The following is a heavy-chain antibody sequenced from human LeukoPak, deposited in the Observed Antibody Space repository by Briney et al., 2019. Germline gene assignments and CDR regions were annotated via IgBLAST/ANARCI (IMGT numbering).Heavy chain of an antibody. CDR1: GFTFSSYS. CDR3: ASLRGYSYGYAFDY. J-gene: IGHJ4*02. D-gene: IGHD5-18*01. CDR2: ISSSSSYI. Sequence: GGSLRLSCAASGFTFSSYSMNWVRQAPGKGLEWVSSISSSSSYIYYADSVKSRFTISRDNAKHSLYLKMNSLRAEDTAVYYCASLRGYSYGYAFDYWGQGTLVTVSS. V-gene: IGHV3-21*01.